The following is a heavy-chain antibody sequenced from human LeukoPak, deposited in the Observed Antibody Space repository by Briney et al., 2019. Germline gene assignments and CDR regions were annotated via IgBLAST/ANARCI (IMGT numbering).Heavy chain of an antibody. CDR2: INPNSGGT. V-gene: IGHV1-2*04. CDR3: ARGLGYCSGGSCYSDWFDP. CDR1: GYTFTGYY. J-gene: IGHJ5*02. D-gene: IGHD2-15*01. Sequence: GASVKVSCKASGYTFTGYYMHWARQAPGQGLEWMGWINPNSGGTNYAQKFQGWVTMTRDTSISTAYMELSRLRSDDTAVYYCARGLGYCSGGSCYSDWFDPWGQGTLVTVSS.